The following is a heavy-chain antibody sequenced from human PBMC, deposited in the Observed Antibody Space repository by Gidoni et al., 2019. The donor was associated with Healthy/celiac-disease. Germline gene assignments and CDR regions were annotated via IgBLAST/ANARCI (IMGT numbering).Heavy chain of an antibody. V-gene: IGHV3-30-3*01. Sequence: QVQLVESGGGVVQPGRSLRLSCAASGFTFSSYAMHWVRQAPGKGLEWVAVISYDGSNKYYADSVKGRFTISRDNSKNTLYLQMNSLRAEDTAVYYCAREGQGYDSSGYPDYWGQGTLVTVSS. D-gene: IGHD3-22*01. CDR1: GFTFSSYA. CDR3: AREGQGYDSSGYPDY. CDR2: ISYDGSNK. J-gene: IGHJ4*02.